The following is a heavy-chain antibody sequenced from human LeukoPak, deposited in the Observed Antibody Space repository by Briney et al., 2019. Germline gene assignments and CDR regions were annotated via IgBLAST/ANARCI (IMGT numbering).Heavy chain of an antibody. J-gene: IGHJ3*02. CDR2: ISGSGDST. V-gene: IGHV3-23*01. CDR1: GFTFINYA. Sequence: PGGSLRLSCAVSGFTFINYAMSWVRQAPGKGLEWVSAISGSGDSTYFTDSVKGRFTISRDNSKNTLYLQMNRLRAEDTAVYYCVKDYFRGGPTVIDHDAFDIWGQGTMVTVSS. D-gene: IGHD4-17*01. CDR3: VKDYFRGGPTVIDHDAFDI.